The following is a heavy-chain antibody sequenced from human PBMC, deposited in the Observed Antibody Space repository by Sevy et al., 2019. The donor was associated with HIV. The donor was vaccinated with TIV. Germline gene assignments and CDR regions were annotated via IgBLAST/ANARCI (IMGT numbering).Heavy chain of an antibody. V-gene: IGHV4-34*01. D-gene: IGHD2-2*01. Sequence: SETLSLTCAVYGGSFSGYYWNWIRHPPGKALEWIGVINHSGSTNYNPSLKSRVTISVDTSKNQFSLKLNSVTAADTAVYYCARAPPVVVVPGAPSWFDPWGQGTLVTVSS. J-gene: IGHJ5*02. CDR1: GGSFSGYY. CDR3: ARAPPVVVVPGAPSWFDP. CDR2: INHSGST.